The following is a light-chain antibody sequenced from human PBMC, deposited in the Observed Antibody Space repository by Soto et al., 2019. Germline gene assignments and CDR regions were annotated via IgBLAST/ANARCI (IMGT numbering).Light chain of an antibody. V-gene: IGKV1-27*01. CDR1: QGISNY. Sequence: EIQMTQSPSSLSSSVGDRVTITCRASQGISNYLAWYQQKPGKVPKLLIYGASTLQSGAPSRLSGSGYGTDFTLIINSRQPEDVATYSCQKYDSAPWTFGQGTKVEI. CDR2: GAS. J-gene: IGKJ1*01. CDR3: QKYDSAPWT.